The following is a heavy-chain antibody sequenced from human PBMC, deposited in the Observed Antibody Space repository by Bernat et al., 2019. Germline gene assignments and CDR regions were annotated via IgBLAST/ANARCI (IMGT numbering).Heavy chain of an antibody. J-gene: IGHJ4*02. CDR3: ARGAYCSGGSCDRVRSVDY. D-gene: IGHD2-15*01. V-gene: IGHV1-8*01. Sequence: QVQLVQSGAVVKKPGASVKVSCKASGYTFTSYDINWVRQATGQGLEWMGWMNPNSGNTGYAQKFQGRVTMTRNTSISTAYMELSSLRSEDTAVYYCARGAYCSGGSCDRVRSVDYWGQGTLVTVSS. CDR2: MNPNSGNT. CDR1: GYTFTSYD.